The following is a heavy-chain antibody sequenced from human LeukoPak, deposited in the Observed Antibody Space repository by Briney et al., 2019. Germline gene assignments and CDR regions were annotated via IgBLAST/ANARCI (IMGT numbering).Heavy chain of an antibody. V-gene: IGHV3-9*01. J-gene: IGHJ4*02. CDR1: GFTFDDYA. D-gene: IGHD3-22*01. Sequence: GGSLRLSCAASGFTFDDYAMHWVRQAPGKGLEWVSGISWNSGSIGYADSVKGRFTISRDNAKNSLYLQMNSLRAEDTALYYCAKDINYYDSSDFDYWGQGTLVTVSS. CDR2: ISWNSGSI. CDR3: AKDINYYDSSDFDY.